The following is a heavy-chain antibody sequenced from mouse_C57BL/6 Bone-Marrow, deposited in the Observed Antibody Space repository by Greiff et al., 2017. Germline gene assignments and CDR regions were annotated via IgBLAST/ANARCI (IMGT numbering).Heavy chain of an antibody. Sequence: VQLQQSGAELVRPGASVKLSCTASGFNIQDDYMHWVKQRPEQGLEWIGWIDPENGDTEYASKFQGKATITADTSSNTAYLQLSSLTSEDTAVYYCTTPTVTYFDYWGQGTTLTVSS. CDR3: TTPTVTYFDY. J-gene: IGHJ2*01. CDR1: GFNIQDDY. V-gene: IGHV14-4*01. CDR2: IDPENGDT. D-gene: IGHD1-1*01.